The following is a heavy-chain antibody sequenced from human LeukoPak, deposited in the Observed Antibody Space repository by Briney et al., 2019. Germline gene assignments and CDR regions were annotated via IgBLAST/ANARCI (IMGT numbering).Heavy chain of an antibody. J-gene: IGHJ4*02. CDR2: INAGNGNT. CDR1: GYTFTSYA. Sequence: ASVKVSCKASGYTFTSYAMHWVRQAPGQRLEWMGWINAGNGNTKYSQKFQGKVTITRDTSASTAYMELSSLRSEDTAVYYCARDYDDSSGYSYWGQGTLVTVSS. V-gene: IGHV1-3*01. D-gene: IGHD3-22*01. CDR3: ARDYDDSSGYSY.